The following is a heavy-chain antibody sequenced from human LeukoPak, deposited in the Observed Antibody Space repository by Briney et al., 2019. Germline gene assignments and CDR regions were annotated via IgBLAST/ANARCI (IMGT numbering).Heavy chain of an antibody. V-gene: IGHV3-21*01. CDR2: TSSSSSYI. J-gene: IGHJ4*02. Sequence: PGGSLRLSCAASGFTFSTYSMNWVRQAPGKGLEWVSSTSSSSSYIYYADSVKGRFTISRDNAKNSLYLQMNSLRAEDTAVYYCARGAYYYDSSGYYSEYYFDYWGQGTLVTVSS. CDR1: GFTFSTYS. D-gene: IGHD3-22*01. CDR3: ARGAYYYDSSGYYSEYYFDY.